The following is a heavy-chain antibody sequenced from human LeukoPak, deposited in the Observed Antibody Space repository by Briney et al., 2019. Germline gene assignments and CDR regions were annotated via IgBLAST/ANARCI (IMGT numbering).Heavy chain of an antibody. V-gene: IGHV3-74*03. Sequence: PGGSLRLSCAASGFTFNTYWMHWARQAPGKGLVWVSLINADGSYTKYADSVKGRFSISRDNAKSTVYLQMNSLRAEDTAVYYCARDPHYANYYYYMDVWGKGTTVTVSS. CDR2: INADGSYT. J-gene: IGHJ6*03. D-gene: IGHD4-17*01. CDR3: ARDPHYANYYYYMDV. CDR1: GFTFNTYW.